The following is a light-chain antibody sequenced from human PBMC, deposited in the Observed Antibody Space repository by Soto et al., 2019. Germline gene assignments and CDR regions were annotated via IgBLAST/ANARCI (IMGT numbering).Light chain of an antibody. J-gene: IGKJ1*01. Sequence: DIVMTQSPDSLAVSQGERATINYKSSQSVLYSSNNKNYLAWYQQKPGQPPKLLIYWASTRESGVPDRFSGSGSGTDFTLIISSLQAEDVAVYYCQQFYNTPLTFGQGTKVDIK. CDR1: QSVLYSSNNKNY. CDR3: QQFYNTPLT. CDR2: WAS. V-gene: IGKV4-1*01.